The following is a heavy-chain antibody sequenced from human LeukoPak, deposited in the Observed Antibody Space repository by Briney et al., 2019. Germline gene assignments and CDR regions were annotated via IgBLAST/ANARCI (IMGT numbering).Heavy chain of an antibody. CDR2: IYSGDIT. Sequence: GGSLRLSCAASGFTVNNNYMSWVRQAPGKGLEWVSVIYSGDITYYADSVKGRFTISRDNSKNTLYLQMNSLRAEDTAVYYCARGNYSNYLYDYWGQGTLVTVSS. J-gene: IGHJ4*02. D-gene: IGHD4-11*01. CDR3: ARGNYSNYLYDY. V-gene: IGHV3-53*01. CDR1: GFTVNNNY.